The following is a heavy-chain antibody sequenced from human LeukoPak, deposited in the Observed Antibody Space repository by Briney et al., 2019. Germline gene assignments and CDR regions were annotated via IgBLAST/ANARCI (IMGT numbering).Heavy chain of an antibody. V-gene: IGHV4-59*01. CDR2: IYYSGST. CDR3: AGGIAALSSDNWFDP. J-gene: IGHJ5*02. CDR1: GGSISSYY. Sequence: PSETLSLTCTVSGGSISSYYWSWIRQPPGKGLEWIGYIYYSGSTNYNPSLKSRVTISVDTSKNQFSLKLSSVTAADTAVYYCAGGIAALSSDNWFDPWGQGTLVTVSS. D-gene: IGHD6-13*01.